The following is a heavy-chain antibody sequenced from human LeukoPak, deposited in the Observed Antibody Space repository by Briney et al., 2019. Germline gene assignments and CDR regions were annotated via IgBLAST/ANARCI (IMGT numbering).Heavy chain of an antibody. CDR1: GFTFSDCY. V-gene: IGHV3-11*01. J-gene: IGHJ6*02. CDR2: ISTSGSAV. D-gene: IGHD3-10*01. CDR3: ARRAPFYYNSWSPTHDYGMDV. Sequence: GGSLRLSCAASGFTFSDCYMAWIRQAPGKGLEWISYISTSGSAVYYADSVKGRFTMSRDNAKNSLYLQMNSLRAEDTAVYYCARRAPFYYNSWSPTHDYGMDVWGQGTTVTVSS.